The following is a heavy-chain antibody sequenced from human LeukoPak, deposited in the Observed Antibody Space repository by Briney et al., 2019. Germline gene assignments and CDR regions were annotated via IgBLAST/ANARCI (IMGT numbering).Heavy chain of an antibody. CDR1: GITFSSYT. D-gene: IGHD3-10*01. CDR2: ISTSSSYT. CDR3: ARHYRYYYMDV. Sequence: GGSLRLSCAASGITFSSYTMNWVRQAPGKGLEWVSFISTSSSYTYYADSVKGRFTISRDNARNSLYLQMNSLRAEDTAVYYCARHYRYYYMDVWGKGTTVTVSS. J-gene: IGHJ6*03. V-gene: IGHV3-21*01.